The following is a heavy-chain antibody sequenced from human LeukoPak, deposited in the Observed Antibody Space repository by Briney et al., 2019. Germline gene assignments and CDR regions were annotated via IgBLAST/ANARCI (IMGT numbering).Heavy chain of an antibody. Sequence: GGSLRLSCAASGFTFSNYAMSWVRQAPGKGLEWVSAISGSDSSTYYADSVKGRFTISRDKSKNSLYLQMNSLRAEDTAVYYCARDNYGDYVDYFDYWGQGTLVTVSS. D-gene: IGHD4-17*01. J-gene: IGHJ4*02. V-gene: IGHV3-23*01. CDR1: GFTFSNYA. CDR3: ARDNYGDYVDYFDY. CDR2: ISGSDSST.